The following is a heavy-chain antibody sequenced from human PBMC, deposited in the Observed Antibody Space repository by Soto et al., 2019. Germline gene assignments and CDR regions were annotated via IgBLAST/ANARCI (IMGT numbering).Heavy chain of an antibody. CDR1: GGSISSSSYY. J-gene: IGHJ4*02. V-gene: IGHV4-39*01. Sequence: LSLTCTVSGGSISSSSYYWGWIRQPPGKGLEWIGSIYYSGSTYYNPSLKSRVTISVDTSKNQFSLKLSSVTAADTAVYYCARLDSSGDYVFDYWGQGTLVTVSS. CDR2: IYYSGST. D-gene: IGHD4-17*01. CDR3: ARLDSSGDYVFDY.